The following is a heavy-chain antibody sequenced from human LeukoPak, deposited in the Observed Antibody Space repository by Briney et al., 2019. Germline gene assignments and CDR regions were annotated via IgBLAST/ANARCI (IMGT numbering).Heavy chain of an antibody. J-gene: IGHJ4*02. Sequence: GGSLRLSCAASGFTFDDYAMHWVRQAPGKGLEWVSGISWNSGSIGYADSVKGRFTISRGNAKNSLYLQMNSLRAEDTALYYCAKDMGAARLSTFEYWGQGTLVTVSS. CDR1: GFTFDDYA. V-gene: IGHV3-9*01. CDR3: AKDMGAARLSTFEY. D-gene: IGHD6-6*01. CDR2: ISWNSGSI.